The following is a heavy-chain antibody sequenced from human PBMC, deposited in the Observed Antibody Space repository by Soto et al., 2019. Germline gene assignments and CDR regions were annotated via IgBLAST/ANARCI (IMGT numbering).Heavy chain of an antibody. CDR3: ARDYYCSSTSCYGDAFDI. CDR1: GFTFSSYA. D-gene: IGHD2-2*01. Sequence: EVQLVESGGGLVQPGGSLRLSCAASGFTFSSYAMHWVRQAPGKGLEYVSAISSNGGSTYYANSVKGRFTISRDNSKNTLYIQMGSLRAEEMAVYYCARDYYCSSTSCYGDAFDIWGQGTMVTVSS. V-gene: IGHV3-64*01. CDR2: ISSNGGST. J-gene: IGHJ3*02.